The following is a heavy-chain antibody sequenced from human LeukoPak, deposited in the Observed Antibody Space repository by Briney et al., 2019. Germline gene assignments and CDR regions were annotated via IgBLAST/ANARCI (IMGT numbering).Heavy chain of an antibody. Sequence: RLXXAASGFTFSNYAMSWIRQAPGKGLEWVSAITGSGGNTYYADSVKGRFTISRDNSKNTVFLQMNSLRAEDTAVYYCAKWGDYDVLTGYYVSDYWGQGTLVTVSS. J-gene: IGHJ4*02. CDR3: AKWGDYDVLTGYYVSDY. CDR1: GFTFSNYA. D-gene: IGHD3-9*01. V-gene: IGHV3-23*01. CDR2: ITGSGGNT.